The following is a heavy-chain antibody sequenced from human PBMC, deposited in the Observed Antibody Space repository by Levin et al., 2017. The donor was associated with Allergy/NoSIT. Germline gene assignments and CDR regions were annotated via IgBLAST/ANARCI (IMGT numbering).Heavy chain of an antibody. V-gene: IGHV3-53*01. CDR3: AREGGSSSSYWFDP. Sequence: GGSLRLSCAASGFTVSSNYMSWVRQAPGKGLEWVSVIYSGGSTYYADSVKGRFTISRDISKNTLYLQMNSLRPEDTAVYYCAREGGSSSSYWFDPWGQGTLVTVSS. D-gene: IGHD6-6*01. J-gene: IGHJ5*02. CDR1: GFTVSSNY. CDR2: IYSGGST.